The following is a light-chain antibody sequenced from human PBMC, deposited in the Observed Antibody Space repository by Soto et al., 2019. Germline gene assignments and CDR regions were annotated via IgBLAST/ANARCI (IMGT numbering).Light chain of an antibody. CDR1: SSNIGAGYD. CDR3: QSYDSSLSGWV. CDR2: GNS. J-gene: IGLJ3*02. V-gene: IGLV1-40*01. Sequence: QSVLTQPPSVSGAPGQRVTISCTGSSSNIGAGYDVHWYQQLPGAAPKVLIYGNSNRPSGVPDRFSGSKSGTSASLAITGLQAEDEADYYCQSYDSSLSGWVFGGGTKLIVL.